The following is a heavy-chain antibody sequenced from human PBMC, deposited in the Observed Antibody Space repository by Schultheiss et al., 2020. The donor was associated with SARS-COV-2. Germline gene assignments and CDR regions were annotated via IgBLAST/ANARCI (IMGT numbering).Heavy chain of an antibody. CDR3: ARGGPAAIGGWFDP. Sequence: GESLKISCAASGFTFSSYGMHWVRQAPGKGLEWVAVIWYDGSNKYYADSVKGRFTISRDNSKNTLYLQMNSLRAEDTAVYYCARGGPAAIGGWFDPWGQGTLVTVSS. CDR1: GFTFSSYG. CDR2: IWYDGSNK. D-gene: IGHD2-2*01. V-gene: IGHV3-33*08. J-gene: IGHJ5*02.